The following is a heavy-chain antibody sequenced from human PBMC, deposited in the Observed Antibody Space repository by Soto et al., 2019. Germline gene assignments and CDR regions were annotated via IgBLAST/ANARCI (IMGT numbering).Heavy chain of an antibody. V-gene: IGHV4-30-4*01. CDR2: IYYSGST. Sequence: SETLSLTCPVSGGSISSGDYYWSWIRQPPGKGLEWIGYIYYSGSTYYNPSLKSRVTISVDTSKNQFSLKLSSVTAAGTAVYYCARDYYDSSGYEYFQHWGQGTLVTVSS. J-gene: IGHJ1*01. CDR1: GGSISSGDYY. CDR3: ARDYYDSSGYEYFQH. D-gene: IGHD3-22*01.